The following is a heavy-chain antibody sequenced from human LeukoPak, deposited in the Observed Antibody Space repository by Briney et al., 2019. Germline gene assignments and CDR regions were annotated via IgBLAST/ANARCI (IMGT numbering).Heavy chain of an antibody. CDR1: GYTFTSYG. Sequence: GASVKVSCKASGYTFTSYGISWVRQAPGQGLEWMGWISAYNGNTNYAQKLQGRVTMTTDTSTSTAYMELRRLRSADTAVYYCARGDYGSSGYYYGYYFDYWGQGTLVTVSS. CDR3: ARGDYGSSGYYYGYYFDY. CDR2: ISAYNGNT. D-gene: IGHD3-22*01. V-gene: IGHV1-18*01. J-gene: IGHJ4*02.